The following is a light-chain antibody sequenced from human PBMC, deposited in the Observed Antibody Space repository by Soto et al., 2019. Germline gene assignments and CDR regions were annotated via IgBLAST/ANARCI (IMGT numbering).Light chain of an antibody. CDR2: AAS. Sequence: DIQMTQSPSSLSASVGDRVNITCRASQSISSYLNWYQHKPGKAPKLLVYAASRLQSGVPSRFSGTGSGTDFTLTISSLQPEDFATYYCQQSFRTPFTFGPGNKLDIK. V-gene: IGKV1-39*01. CDR1: QSISSY. J-gene: IGKJ3*01. CDR3: QQSFRTPFT.